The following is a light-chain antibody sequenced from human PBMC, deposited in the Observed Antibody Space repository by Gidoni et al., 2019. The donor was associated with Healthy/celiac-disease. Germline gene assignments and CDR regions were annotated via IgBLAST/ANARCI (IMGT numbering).Light chain of an antibody. CDR3: FSYAGSSVNCV. Sequence: QCARTKPASVSGCPGQSITISCTGTGSDVGSYNLVSWYQQHPGQAPNLMLYEGSKRPSGVSTRFSVSKSGNTASLTISGLQAEDVSDYYCFSYAGSSVNCVFGGGTKLTVL. CDR2: EGS. CDR1: GSDVGSYNL. V-gene: IGLV2-23*01. J-gene: IGLJ3*02.